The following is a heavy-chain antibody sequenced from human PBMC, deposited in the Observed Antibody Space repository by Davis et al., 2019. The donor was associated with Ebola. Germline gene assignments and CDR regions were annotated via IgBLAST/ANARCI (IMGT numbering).Heavy chain of an antibody. J-gene: IGHJ4*01. D-gene: IGHD3-22*01. CDR2: ITGSGRTT. CDR3: AKGDKANYYDSSFDY. CDR1: GFSFSSYA. Sequence: GGSLRLSCAVSGFSFSSYAMTWIRHVPGKGLEWVSTITGSGRTTYYADSVKDRFTLSRDNSESTLYLQMHSLRPEDTARYYCAKGDKANYYDSSFDYWGHGTLVAVS. V-gene: IGHV3-23*01.